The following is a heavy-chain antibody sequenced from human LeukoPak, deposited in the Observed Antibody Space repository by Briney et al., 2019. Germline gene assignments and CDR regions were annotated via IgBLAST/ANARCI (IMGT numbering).Heavy chain of an antibody. D-gene: IGHD2-15*01. CDR1: GFTFSSYG. Sequence: PGGSLRLSCAASGFTFSSYGMHRVRQAPGKGLEWVAVISYDGSNKYYADSVKGRFTISRDNSKNTLYLQMNSLRAEDTAVYYCASDLTPEFDPWGQGTLVTVSS. V-gene: IGHV3-30*03. CDR3: ASDLTPEFDP. CDR2: ISYDGSNK. J-gene: IGHJ5*02.